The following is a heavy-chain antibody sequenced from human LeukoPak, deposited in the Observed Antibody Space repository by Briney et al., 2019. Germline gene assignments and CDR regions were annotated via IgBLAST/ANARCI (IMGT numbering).Heavy chain of an antibody. CDR1: GGSFSGYY. D-gene: IGHD6-6*01. Sequence: SETLSLTCAVYGGSFSGYYWSWIRQPPGKGLEGIGEINHSGSNNYNPSLKSRVTISVDTSKHQFSLKLSSVTAADTAVYYCARGFSGSSPGYYFDYWGQGTLVTVSS. J-gene: IGHJ4*02. CDR3: ARGFSGSSPGYYFDY. CDR2: INHSGSN. V-gene: IGHV4-34*01.